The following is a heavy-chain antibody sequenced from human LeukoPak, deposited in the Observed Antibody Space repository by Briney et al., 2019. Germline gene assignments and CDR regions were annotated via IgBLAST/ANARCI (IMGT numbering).Heavy chain of an antibody. J-gene: IGHJ4*02. CDR3: ARPLFEYSSGWYYFDY. CDR2: IYTSGST. V-gene: IGHV4-4*07. CDR1: GGSISSYY. D-gene: IGHD6-19*01. Sequence: PSETLSLTCTVSGGSISSYYWSWIRQPAGKGLEWIGRIYTSGSTNYNPSLKSRVTMSVDTSKNQFSLKLSSVTAADTAVYYCARPLFEYSSGWYYFDYWGREPWSPSPQ.